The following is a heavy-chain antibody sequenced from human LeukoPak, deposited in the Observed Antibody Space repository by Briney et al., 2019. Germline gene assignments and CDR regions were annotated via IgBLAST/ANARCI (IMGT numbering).Heavy chain of an antibody. J-gene: IGHJ6*02. D-gene: IGHD2-2*01. V-gene: IGHV4-59*08. CDR1: GGSISGNA. Sequence: SETLSLTCTVSGGSISGNAWSWIRQTPEKGLEWIGYIYKSGSTKYNPSLKGRVTISPDTSKNQFSLKLSSVTAADTAAYYCARHSLGYCSSTSCYPPKNYYYGMDVWGQGTTVTVSS. CDR3: ARHSLGYCSSTSCYPPKNYYYGMDV. CDR2: IYKSGST.